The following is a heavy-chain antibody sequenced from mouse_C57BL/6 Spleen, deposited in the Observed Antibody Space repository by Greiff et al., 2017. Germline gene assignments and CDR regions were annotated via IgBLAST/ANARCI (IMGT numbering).Heavy chain of an antibody. V-gene: IGHV1-64*01. CDR2: IHPNSGST. CDR3: ASDPIYYGNYYAMDY. D-gene: IGHD2-1*01. J-gene: IGHJ4*01. CDR1: GYTFTSYW. Sequence: QVQLQQPGAELVKPGASVKLSCKASGYTFTSYWMHWVKQRPGQGLEWIGMIHPNSGSTNYNEKFKSKATLTVDKSSSTAYMQLRSLTSEDSAVYYCASDPIYYGNYYAMDYWGQGTSVTVSS.